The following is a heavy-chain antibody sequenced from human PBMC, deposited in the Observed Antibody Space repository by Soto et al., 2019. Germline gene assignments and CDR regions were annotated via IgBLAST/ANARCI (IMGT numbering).Heavy chain of an antibody. V-gene: IGHV3-33*01. D-gene: IGHD6-13*01. CDR1: GFTFSSYG. CDR2: IWYDGSNK. Sequence: QVQLVESGGGVVQPGRSLRLSCAASGFTFSSYGMHWVRQAPGKGLEWVAVIWYDGSNKYYADSVKGRFTISRDKSKNTLYLQMNSLRAEDMAVYYCAIDGESSSWFDYYYYYGRDVWGQGTTVTVSS. J-gene: IGHJ6*02. CDR3: AIDGESSSWFDYYYYYGRDV.